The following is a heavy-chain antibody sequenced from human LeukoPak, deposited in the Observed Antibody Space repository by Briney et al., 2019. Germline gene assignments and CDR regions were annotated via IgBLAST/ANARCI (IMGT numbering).Heavy chain of an antibody. J-gene: IGHJ3*02. V-gene: IGHV1-18*01. CDR2: ISAYNGNT. CDR1: GYTFTSYG. CDR3: AKVVPDPNYYDSSGSHLIGAFDI. Sequence: ASVKVSCKASGYTFTSYGISWVRQAPGQGLEWMGWISAYNGNTNYAQKLQGRVTMTTDTSTSTAYMELRSLRSDDTAVYYCAKVVPDPNYYDSSGSHLIGAFDIWGQGTMVTVSS. D-gene: IGHD3-22*01.